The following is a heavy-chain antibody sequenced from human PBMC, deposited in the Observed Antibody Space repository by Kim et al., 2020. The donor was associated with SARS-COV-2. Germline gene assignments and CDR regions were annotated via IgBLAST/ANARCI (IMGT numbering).Heavy chain of an antibody. J-gene: IGHJ4*02. CDR3: ARQFGGMSDYFDF. D-gene: IGHD3-16*01. V-gene: IGHV4-39*01. CDR1: GGSIGSSSSSFY. Sequence: SETLSLTCSVSGGSIGSSSSSFYWGWIRQPPGQGLEWIGNVYHSGTTTYNPSLTSRVTIGIDTSKNQFSLKLSSVTAADTAVYYCARQFGGMSDYFDFWGQGALVTVSS. CDR2: VYHSGTT.